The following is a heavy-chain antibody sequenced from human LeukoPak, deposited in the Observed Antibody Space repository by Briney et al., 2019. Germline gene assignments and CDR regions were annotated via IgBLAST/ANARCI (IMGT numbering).Heavy chain of an antibody. V-gene: IGHV3-30*18. CDR1: GFTFRSYG. J-gene: IGHJ4*02. Sequence: PGGSLWLSCAASGFTFRSYGMHWVRQAPGKGLEWVAVISYDGSDKYYGDYVKGRFTISRDNSKNTLYLQMNSLRAEDTAMYYCAKEVHGYTDYWGQGTLVTVSS. D-gene: IGHD5-18*01. CDR2: ISYDGSDK. CDR3: AKEVHGYTDY.